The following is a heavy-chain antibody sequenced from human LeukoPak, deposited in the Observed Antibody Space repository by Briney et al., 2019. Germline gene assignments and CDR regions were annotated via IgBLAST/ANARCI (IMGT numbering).Heavy chain of an antibody. V-gene: IGHV4-34*01. Sequence: SETLSLTCAVYGGSFSGYYWSWIRQPPGKGLEWIGSIYYSGSTYYNPSLKSRVTISVDTSKNQFSLRLSSVTAADTAVYYCARIVGASDYWGQGTLVTVSS. CDR2: IYYSGST. D-gene: IGHD1-26*01. CDR3: ARIVGASDY. CDR1: GGSFSGYY. J-gene: IGHJ4*02.